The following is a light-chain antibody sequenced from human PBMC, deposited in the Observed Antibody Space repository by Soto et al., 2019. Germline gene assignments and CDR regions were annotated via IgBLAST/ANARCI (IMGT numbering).Light chain of an antibody. Sequence: DIVLTQSPGTLSLSRGERATLSCRASETVNSNYLAWYQQKRGQAPRLLIYGASRRATGIPDRFSGSGSGTDFTLTISRLEPEDFAVYYCQQYDSSPRTFGQGTKVYI. CDR2: GAS. CDR3: QQYDSSPRT. J-gene: IGKJ1*01. V-gene: IGKV3-20*01. CDR1: ETVNSNY.